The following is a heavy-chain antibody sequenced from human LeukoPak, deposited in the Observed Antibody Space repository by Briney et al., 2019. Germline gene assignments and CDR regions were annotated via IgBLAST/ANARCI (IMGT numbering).Heavy chain of an antibody. J-gene: IGHJ4*02. CDR2: IYPGDSDT. V-gene: IGHV5-51*01. CDR3: ARQDLGWFGVSDY. D-gene: IGHD3-10*01. CDR1: GYSFTSYW. Sequence: GESLKISCKGSGYSFTSYWIGWVRQMPGKGLEGIEIIYPGDSDTRYSPSFQGQVTISADKSISTAYLQWSSLKASDTAMYYCARQDLGWFGVSDYWGQGTLVTVSS.